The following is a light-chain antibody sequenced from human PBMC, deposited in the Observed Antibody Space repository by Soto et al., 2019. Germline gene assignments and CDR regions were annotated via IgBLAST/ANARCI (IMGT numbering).Light chain of an antibody. CDR3: SSYAGSNNYV. CDR1: SSDVGNYDY. J-gene: IGLJ1*01. V-gene: IGLV2-8*01. Sequence: ALTQPPSASGSPGQSVTISCTGTSSDVGNYDYISWYQQRPGKAPKFIIYEVNKRPSGVPDRFFGSKSGNTASLTVSGLQAEDEADYYCSSYAGSNNYVFGTGTKVTVL. CDR2: EVN.